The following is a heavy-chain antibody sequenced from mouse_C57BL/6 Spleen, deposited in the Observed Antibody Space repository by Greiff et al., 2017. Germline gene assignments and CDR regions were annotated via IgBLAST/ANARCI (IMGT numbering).Heavy chain of an antibody. CDR3: AREDDDAMDH. J-gene: IGHJ4*01. V-gene: IGHV5-16*01. CDR2: INSDGSST. D-gene: IGHD2-12*01. Sequence: EVKLMASEGGFVQPGSSMKLSCTASGFTFSDYYMAWVRQVPEKGLEWVANINSDGSSTYYLDSLKSRFIISRDTAKNILYLQMSSLKSEDTATYYCAREDDDAMDHWGQGTSVTVSS. CDR1: GFTFSDYY.